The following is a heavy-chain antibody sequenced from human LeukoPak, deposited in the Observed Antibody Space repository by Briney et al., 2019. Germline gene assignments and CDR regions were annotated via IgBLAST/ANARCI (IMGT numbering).Heavy chain of an antibody. CDR3: ARSPVLRFLEWPYFDY. J-gene: IGHJ4*02. CDR2: IYYSGSI. CDR1: GGSISSYY. D-gene: IGHD3-3*01. V-gene: IGHV4-59*01. Sequence: PSETLPLTCTVSGGSISSYYWSWIRQPPGKGLEWIGYIYYSGSINYNPSLKSRVTISVGTSKNQFSLKLSSVTAADTAVYYCARSPVLRFLEWPYFDYWGQGTLVTVSS.